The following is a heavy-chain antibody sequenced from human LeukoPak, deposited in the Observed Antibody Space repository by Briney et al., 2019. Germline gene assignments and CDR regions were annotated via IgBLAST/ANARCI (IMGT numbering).Heavy chain of an antibody. CDR2: IYYSGST. CDR1: SGSISGYY. D-gene: IGHD3-22*01. CDR3: ARARRYYYDSSGYYYFDY. V-gene: IGHV4-59*12. J-gene: IGHJ4*02. Sequence: SETLSLTCTVSSGSISGYYWSWIRQPPGKGLEWIGYIYYSGSTNYNPSLKSRVTISVDTSKNQFSLKLSSVTAADTAVYYCARARRYYYDSSGYYYFDYWGQGTLVTVSS.